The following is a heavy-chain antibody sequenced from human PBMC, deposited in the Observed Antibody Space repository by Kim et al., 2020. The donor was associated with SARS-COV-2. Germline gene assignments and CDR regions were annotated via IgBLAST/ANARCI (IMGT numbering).Heavy chain of an antibody. CDR2: IWYDGSNK. D-gene: IGHD1-26*01. CDR3: AKDVEWELPYYYYGMDV. CDR1: GFTFSSYG. V-gene: IGHV3-33*06. J-gene: IGHJ6*02. Sequence: GGSLRLSCAASGFTFSSYGMHWVRQAPGKGLEWVAVIWYDGSNKYYADSVKGRFTISRDNSKNTLYLQMNSLRAEDTAVYYCAKDVEWELPYYYYGMDVWGQGTTVTVSS.